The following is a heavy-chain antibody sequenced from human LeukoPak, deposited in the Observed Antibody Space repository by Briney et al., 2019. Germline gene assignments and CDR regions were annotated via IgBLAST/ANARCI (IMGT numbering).Heavy chain of an antibody. Sequence: SQTLSLTCTVSGGSISSGSYYWSWIRQPAGKGLEWIGRIYTSGSTNYNPSLKSRVTISVDTSKNQFSLKLSSVTAADTAVYYCARERELLGDYYYMDVWGKGTTVTVSS. J-gene: IGHJ6*03. CDR2: IYTSGST. V-gene: IGHV4-61*02. CDR3: ARERELLGDYYYMDV. CDR1: GGSISSGSYY. D-gene: IGHD1-26*01.